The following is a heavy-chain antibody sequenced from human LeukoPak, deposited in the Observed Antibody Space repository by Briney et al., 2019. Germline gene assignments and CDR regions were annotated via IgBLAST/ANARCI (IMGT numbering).Heavy chain of an antibody. V-gene: IGHV1-18*01. CDR3: ARAKRLTAAVLNWFDP. CDR2: ISAYNGNT. Sequence: NSGGSLRLSCAASGFTFTSYGISWVRQAPGQGLEWMGWISAYNGNTNYAQKLQGRVTMTTDTSTSTAYMELRSLRSDDTAVYYCARAKRLTAAVLNWFDPWGQGTLVTVSS. CDR1: GFTFTSYG. J-gene: IGHJ5*02. D-gene: IGHD6-13*01.